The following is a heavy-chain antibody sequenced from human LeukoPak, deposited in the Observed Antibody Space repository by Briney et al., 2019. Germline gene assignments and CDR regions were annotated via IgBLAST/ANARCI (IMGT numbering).Heavy chain of an antibody. D-gene: IGHD1-7*01. Sequence: GGSLRLSCAASGFTFSSYAMHWVRQAPGKGLEWVAVISYDGSNKYYADSAKGRFTISRDNSKNTLYLQMNSLRGGDTAVYYCTRALRFITGTIWDYFYYMDVWGKGTTVTVSS. V-gene: IGHV3-30-3*01. CDR2: ISYDGSNK. CDR3: TRALRFITGTIWDYFYYMDV. J-gene: IGHJ6*03. CDR1: GFTFSSYA.